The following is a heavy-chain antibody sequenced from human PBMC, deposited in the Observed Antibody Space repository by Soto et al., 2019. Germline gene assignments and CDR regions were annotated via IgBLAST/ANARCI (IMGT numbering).Heavy chain of an antibody. CDR3: ASRTAMAERYYYYGMDV. CDR2: IIPIFGTA. J-gene: IGHJ6*02. V-gene: IGHV1-69*06. D-gene: IGHD5-18*01. Sequence: GASVKVSCKASGGTFSSYAISWVRQAPGQGLEWMGGIIPIFGTANYAQKFQGRVTITADKSTSTAYMGLSSLRSEDTAVYYCASRTAMAERYYYYGMDVWGQGTTVTVSS. CDR1: GGTFSSYA.